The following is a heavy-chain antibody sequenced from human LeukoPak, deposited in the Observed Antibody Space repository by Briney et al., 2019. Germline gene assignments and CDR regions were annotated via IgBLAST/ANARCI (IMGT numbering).Heavy chain of an antibody. V-gene: IGHV3-33*01. CDR2: IWYDGSNK. CDR1: GFTFSSYG. D-gene: IGHD2-2*02. CDR3: ARSRYCSSTSCYRWFDP. J-gene: IGHJ5*02. Sequence: PGRSLRLSCAASGFTFSSYGMHWVRQAPGKGLEWVAVIWYDGSNKYYADSVKGRFTISRDNSKNTLYLQMNSLRAEDAAVYYCARSRYCSSTSCYRWFDPWGQGTLVTVSS.